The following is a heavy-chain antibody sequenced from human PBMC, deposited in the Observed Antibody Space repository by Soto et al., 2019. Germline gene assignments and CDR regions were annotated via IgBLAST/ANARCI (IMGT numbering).Heavy chain of an antibody. V-gene: IGHV4-34*01. CDR3: ARGPSPNWPSYSGSSGARGFDY. Sequence: SETLSLTCAVYGGSFSGYYWSWIRQPPGKGLEWIGEINHSGSTNYNPSLKSRVTISVDTSKNQFSLKLSSVTAADTAVYYCARGPSPNWPSYSGSSGARGFDYWGQGTLVTVSS. D-gene: IGHD1-26*01. CDR2: INHSGST. J-gene: IGHJ4*02. CDR1: GGSFSGYY.